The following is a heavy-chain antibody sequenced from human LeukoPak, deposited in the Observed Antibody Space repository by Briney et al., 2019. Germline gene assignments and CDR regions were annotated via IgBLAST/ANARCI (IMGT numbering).Heavy chain of an antibody. CDR1: GFTFSSYA. Sequence: GGSLRLSCAASGFTFSSYAMSWVRQAPGKGLEWVSVISGSGGSTYYADSVKGRFTISRDNSKNTLYLQMNSLKAEDTAVYYCAKGGYCSSTSCYYYVFDYWGQGTLVTVSS. V-gene: IGHV3-23*01. CDR3: AKGGYCSSTSCYYYVFDY. D-gene: IGHD2-2*01. J-gene: IGHJ4*02. CDR2: ISGSGGST.